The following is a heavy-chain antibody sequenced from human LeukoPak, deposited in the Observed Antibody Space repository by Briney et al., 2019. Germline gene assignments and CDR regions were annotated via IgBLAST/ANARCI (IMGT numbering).Heavy chain of an antibody. J-gene: IGHJ4*02. CDR2: ISSLSSYI. CDR3: ARGGPRDGYDY. V-gene: IGHV3-21*01. D-gene: IGHD5-18*01. CDR1: GFTFRNYS. Sequence: AGGSLRLSCAASGFTFRNYSMNWVGQAPGKGLDWVSSISSLSSYIYYADSLKGRFTISRDNAKNSLYLQMNSLRAEDTAVYYCARGGPRDGYDYWGQGTLVTVSS.